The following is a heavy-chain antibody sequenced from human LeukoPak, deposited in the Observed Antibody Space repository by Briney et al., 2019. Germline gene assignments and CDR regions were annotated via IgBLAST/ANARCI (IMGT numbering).Heavy chain of an antibody. V-gene: IGHV3-7*01. CDR2: IKYDGSER. CDR1: GFTFGGHW. D-gene: IGHD1/OR15-1a*01. J-gene: IGHJ4*02. CDR3: ATRNNLEY. Sequence: GSLRLSCTVSGFTFGGHWMNWVRQAPGKGLEWVANIKYDGSERNYADSVEGRFTISRDNSKNSVFLQMNSLRVEDTAVYYCATRNNLEYWGRGTLVTVSS.